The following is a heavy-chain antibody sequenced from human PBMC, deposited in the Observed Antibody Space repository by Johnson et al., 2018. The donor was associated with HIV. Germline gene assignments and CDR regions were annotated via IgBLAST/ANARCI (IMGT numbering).Heavy chain of an antibody. D-gene: IGHD4-23*01. CDR3: ARARWRVDDAFDI. CDR1: GFTFSSYA. CDR2: IKQDGSEK. J-gene: IGHJ3*02. Sequence: VQLVESGGGVVQPGGSLRLSCAASGFTFSSYAMHWVRQAPGKGLEWVANIKQDGSEKHYVDSLKGRFTISRDHSKNTLDLQMNSLRAEDTAVDYCARARWRVDDAFDIWGQGTMVTVSS. V-gene: IGHV3-7*02.